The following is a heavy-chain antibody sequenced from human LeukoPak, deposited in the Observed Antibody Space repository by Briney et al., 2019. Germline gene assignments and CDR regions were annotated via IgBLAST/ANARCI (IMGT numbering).Heavy chain of an antibody. V-gene: IGHV4-34*01. D-gene: IGHD3-9*01. J-gene: IGHJ6*03. CDR2: IYYSEST. CDR3: ARVSWFPGASYYYMDV. Sequence: SETLSLTCAVYGGSFSGYYWSWIRQPPGKGLEWIGNIYYSESTYCNPSLKSRVTISLDTSKNQFSLKLSSVTAADTAVYYCARVSWFPGASYYYMDVWGKGTTVTVSS. CDR1: GGSFSGYY.